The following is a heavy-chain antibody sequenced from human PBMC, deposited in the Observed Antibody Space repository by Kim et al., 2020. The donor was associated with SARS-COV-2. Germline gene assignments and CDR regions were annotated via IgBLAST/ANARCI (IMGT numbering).Heavy chain of an antibody. J-gene: IGHJ4*02. D-gene: IGHD3-22*01. CDR1: GGTFSSYA. Sequence: SVKVSCKASGGTFSSYAISWVRQAPGQGLEWMGRIIPILGIANYAQKFQGRVTITADKSTSTAYMELSSLRSEDTAVYYCAREGYYDSSGYPEPIDYWGQGTLVTVSS. CDR2: IIPILGIA. CDR3: AREGYYDSSGYPEPIDY. V-gene: IGHV1-69*04.